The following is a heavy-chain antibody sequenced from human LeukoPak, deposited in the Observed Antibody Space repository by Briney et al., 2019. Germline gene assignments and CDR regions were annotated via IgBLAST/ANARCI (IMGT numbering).Heavy chain of an antibody. V-gene: IGHV4-34*01. D-gene: IGHD3-16*01. CDR3: ARGLVYYDYVWGSSTKRTTWAFDI. CDR1: GGSFSGYY. J-gene: IGHJ3*02. CDR2: IYHSGST. Sequence: SETLSLTCAVYGGSFSGYYWSWIRQPPGKGLEWIGEIYHSGSTNYNPSLKSRVTISVDNSKNQFSLKLSSVTAADTAVYYCARGLVYYDYVWGSSTKRTTWAFDIWGQGTMVTVSS.